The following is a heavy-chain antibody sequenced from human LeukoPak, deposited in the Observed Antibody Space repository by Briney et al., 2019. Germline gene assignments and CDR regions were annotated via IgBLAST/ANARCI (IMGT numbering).Heavy chain of an antibody. CDR3: ARAEGATKDAFDI. CDR2: IYHSGST. D-gene: IGHD1-26*01. CDR1: GGSISRGGYY. V-gene: IGHV4-30-2*01. Sequence: SETLSLTCTVSGGSISRGGYYSSWIRQPPGKGLEWIGYIYHSGSTYYNPSLKSRVPISVDRSKNQFSLKLSSVTAADTAVYYCARAEGATKDAFDIWGQGTMVTVSS. J-gene: IGHJ3*02.